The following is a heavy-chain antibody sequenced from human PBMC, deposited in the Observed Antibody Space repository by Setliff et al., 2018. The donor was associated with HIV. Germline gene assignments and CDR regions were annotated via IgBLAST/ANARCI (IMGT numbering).Heavy chain of an antibody. CDR3: ARGPYYYDSSGYYSTLGYYYYYMDV. D-gene: IGHD3-22*01. J-gene: IGHJ6*03. CDR1: GGSVSSGSYY. V-gene: IGHV4-61*01. Sequence: ETLSLTCTVSGGSVSSGSYYWSWIRQPPGKGLEWIGYIYYSGSTNYNPSLKSRDTISVDTSKNQFSLKLSSVTAADTAVYYCARGPYYYDSSGYYSTLGYYYYYMDVWGKGTTVTVSS. CDR2: IYYSGST.